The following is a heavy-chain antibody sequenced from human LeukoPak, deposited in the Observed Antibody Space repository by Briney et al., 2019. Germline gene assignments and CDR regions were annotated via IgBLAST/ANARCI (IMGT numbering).Heavy chain of an antibody. CDR2: IRSTSSTI. CDR3: ARDLPHYYDSSGSNFDY. CDR1: GFTFSSYN. J-gene: IGHJ4*02. Sequence: GGSLRLSCAASGFTFSSYNMPWVRQAPGKGLEWVSYIRSTSSTIFYADSVKGRFTISRDNAKNSLYLQMNSLRAEDTAVYYCARDLPHYYDSSGSNFDYWGQGTLVTVSS. D-gene: IGHD3-22*01. V-gene: IGHV3-48*04.